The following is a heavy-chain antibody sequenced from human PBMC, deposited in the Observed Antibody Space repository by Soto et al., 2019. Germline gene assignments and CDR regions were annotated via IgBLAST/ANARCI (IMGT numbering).Heavy chain of an antibody. CDR1: GGTFSTYT. CDR2: IIPILGIA. Sequence: QVQLVQSGAEVKKPGSSVKVSCKASGGTFSTYTITWVRQAPGQGLEWMGDIIPILGIANYAHEFQGRVTITADKSTTTAYMELSSLRSEDTAMYYCARHSGYGMDVWGQGTTVTVSS. V-gene: IGHV1-69*02. CDR3: ARHSGYGMDV. J-gene: IGHJ6*02.